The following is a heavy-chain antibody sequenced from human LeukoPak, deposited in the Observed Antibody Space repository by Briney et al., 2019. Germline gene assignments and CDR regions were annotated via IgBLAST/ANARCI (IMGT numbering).Heavy chain of an antibody. CDR3: AKPITGTIGWYFGL. CDR1: GFTFNNYG. D-gene: IGHD1-7*01. J-gene: IGHJ2*01. Sequence: SLRLSCAASGFTFNNYGMHWVRQAPGKGLEWVAVISYDGSNKYNADSVKGRFTISRDNSKNTLYLQMNSLRADDTAVYHCAKPITGTIGWYFGLWGRGTLVTVSS. V-gene: IGHV3-30*18. CDR2: ISYDGSNK.